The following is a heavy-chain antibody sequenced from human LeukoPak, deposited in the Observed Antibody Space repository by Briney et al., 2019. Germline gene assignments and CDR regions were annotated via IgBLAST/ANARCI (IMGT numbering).Heavy chain of an antibody. CDR3: ARDSEGYQLLKGFDY. CDR2: ISSSGSTI. D-gene: IGHD2-2*01. CDR1: GFTFSSYE. J-gene: IGHJ4*02. V-gene: IGHV3-48*03. Sequence: GGSLRLSCAASGFTFSSYEMNWVRQAPGKGLEWVSYISSSGSTIYYADSVKGRFTISRDNAKNSLSLQMNSLRAEDTAVYYCARDSEGYQLLKGFDYWGLGTLVTVSS.